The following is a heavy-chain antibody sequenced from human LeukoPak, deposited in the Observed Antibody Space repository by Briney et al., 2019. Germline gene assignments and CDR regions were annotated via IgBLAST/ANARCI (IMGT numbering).Heavy chain of an antibody. J-gene: IGHJ4*02. V-gene: IGHV3-23*01. CDR3: AKEGYSSTWYPGY. Sequence: GGSLRLSCAASGFTFSTYAMSWVRQAPGKGLEWVSAISGSGGSTYYADSVKGRFTISRDNSKNTLYLQVNSLRAEDTAVYYCAKEGYSSTWYPGYWGQGTLVTVSS. CDR2: ISGSGGST. D-gene: IGHD6-13*01. CDR1: GFTFSTYA.